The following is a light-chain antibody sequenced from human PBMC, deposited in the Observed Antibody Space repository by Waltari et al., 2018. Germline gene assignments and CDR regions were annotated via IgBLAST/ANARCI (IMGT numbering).Light chain of an antibody. V-gene: IGKV3-20*01. J-gene: IGKJ1*01. Sequence: VLTQSPGTLSLSPGERATLSCRASQSVGRALAGYQQKPGQAPGLLIYDASIRATGVPDRFSGSESGTDFGHTISRREPEDVAVYNCQHYVRLPVTFGQGTKVE. CDR2: DAS. CDR1: QSVGRA. CDR3: QHYVRLPVT.